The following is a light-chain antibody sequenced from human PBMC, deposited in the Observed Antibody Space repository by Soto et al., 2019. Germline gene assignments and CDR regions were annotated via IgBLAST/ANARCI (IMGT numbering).Light chain of an antibody. J-gene: IGKJ4*01. CDR1: QSVSSTY. CDR3: QQYGSSHALI. V-gene: IGKV3-20*01. Sequence: EIVLTQSPGTLSLSPGERATLSCRASQSVSSTYLAWYQQKPGQAPRLLIYGASSRATGIPDRFSGSGSGTDFTLTISRLEPEDFAVYYCQQYGSSHALIFGGGTNVEIK. CDR2: GAS.